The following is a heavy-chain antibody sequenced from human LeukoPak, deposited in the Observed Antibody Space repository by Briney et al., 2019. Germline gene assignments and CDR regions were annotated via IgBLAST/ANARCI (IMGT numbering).Heavy chain of an antibody. V-gene: IGHV3-11*01. D-gene: IGHD2/OR15-2a*01. CDR1: GGSFSGYY. J-gene: IGHJ6*02. CDR3: AREVVIVPDYFYYGLDV. CDR2: ISSRGDSL. Sequence: LSLTCAVYGGSFSGYYWSWIRQAPGKGLEWLSFISSRGDSLYYADSVRGRFTISRDNANNSLFLQMNSLRAEDTAVYYCAREVVIVPDYFYYGLDVWGQGTTVSVSS.